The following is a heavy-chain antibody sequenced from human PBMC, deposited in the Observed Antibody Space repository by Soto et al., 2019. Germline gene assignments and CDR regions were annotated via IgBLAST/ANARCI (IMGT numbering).Heavy chain of an antibody. V-gene: IGHV4-30-2*01. CDR3: VRRSPEDAFDI. J-gene: IGHJ3*02. Sequence: KTSETLSLTCAVSGGSIISDGYSWSWIRQPPGKGLQWIGHIYEGGNTYYTPSLESRVAISTDKSKNQFSPRLSSVTAADTAVYYCVRRSPEDAFDIWGQGTMVTVSS. CDR2: IYEGGNT. CDR1: GGSIISDGYS.